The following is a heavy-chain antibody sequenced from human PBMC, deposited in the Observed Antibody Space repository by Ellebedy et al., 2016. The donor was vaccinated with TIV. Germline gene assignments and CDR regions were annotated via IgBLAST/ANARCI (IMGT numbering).Heavy chain of an antibody. Sequence: GGSLRLXCAASGFTFSSYWMHWVRQAPGKGLVWVSRINSDGSRIDYADSVKGRFTISRDNAKNTLDLQMNSLRAEDTAVYYCAHATVRAWGQGTLVTVSS. J-gene: IGHJ5*02. V-gene: IGHV3-74*01. CDR2: INSDGSRI. CDR1: GFTFSSYW. D-gene: IGHD3-10*01. CDR3: AHATVRA.